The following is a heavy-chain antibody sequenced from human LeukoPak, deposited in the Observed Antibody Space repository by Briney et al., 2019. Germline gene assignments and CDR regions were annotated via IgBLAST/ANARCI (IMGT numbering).Heavy chain of an antibody. CDR2: IYYSGST. Sequence: PSETLSLTCTVSGGSISSYYWSWIRQPPGKGLEWIGYIYYSGSTNYNPSLKSRVTISVDTSKNQFSLKLSSVTAADTAVYYCAKGHQPSRRGPRPHYYYGMDVWGQGTTATVSS. CDR1: GGSISSYY. V-gene: IGHV4-59*01. CDR3: AKGHQPSRRGPRPHYYYGMDV. J-gene: IGHJ6*02.